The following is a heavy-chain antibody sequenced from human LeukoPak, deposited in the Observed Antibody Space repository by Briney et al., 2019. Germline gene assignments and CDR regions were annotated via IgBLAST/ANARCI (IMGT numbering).Heavy chain of an antibody. CDR3: ASNYDSSGYYYYYYMDV. CDR2: ISSSGSTI. V-gene: IGHV3-48*03. Sequence: GGSLGLSCAASGFTLSSYVMKWVRQPPGKGREWVSYISSSGSTIYYADSVKGRFTISRDNAKNSLYLQMNSLRAEDTAVYYCASNYDSSGYYYYYYMDVWGKGTTVTVSS. CDR1: GFTLSSYV. J-gene: IGHJ6*03. D-gene: IGHD3-22*01.